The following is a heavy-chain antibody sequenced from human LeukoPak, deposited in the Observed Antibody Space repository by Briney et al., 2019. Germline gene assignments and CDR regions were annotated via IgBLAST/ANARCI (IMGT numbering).Heavy chain of an antibody. J-gene: IGHJ6*03. V-gene: IGHV3-48*03. CDR1: GFTFSSYE. Sequence: GGSLRLSCAASGFTFSSYEMNWVRQAPGKGLEWVSYISSSGSTIYYADSVKGRFTISRDNAKNSLYLQMNSLRAEDTAVYYCAKVAGAGDYYYYYMDVWGKGTTVTVSS. CDR2: ISSSGSTI. D-gene: IGHD7-27*01. CDR3: AKVAGAGDYYYYYMDV.